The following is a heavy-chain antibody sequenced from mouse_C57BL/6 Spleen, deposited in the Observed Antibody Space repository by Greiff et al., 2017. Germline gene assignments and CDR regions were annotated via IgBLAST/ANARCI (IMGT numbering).Heavy chain of an antibody. Sequence: EVKLVESGGGLVKPGGSLKLSCAASGFTFSDYGMHWVRQAPEKGLEWVAYISSGSSTIYYADTVKGRFTISRDNAKNTLFLQMTSLRSEDTAMYYCERLFTTVVADYAMDYWGQGTSVTVSS. V-gene: IGHV5-17*01. CDR2: ISSGSSTI. J-gene: IGHJ4*01. CDR3: ERLFTTVVADYAMDY. D-gene: IGHD1-1*01. CDR1: GFTFSDYG.